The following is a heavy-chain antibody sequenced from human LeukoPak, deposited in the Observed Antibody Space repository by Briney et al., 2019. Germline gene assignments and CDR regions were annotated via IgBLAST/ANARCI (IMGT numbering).Heavy chain of an antibody. CDR1: GFTFDDYG. J-gene: IGHJ6*03. CDR2: INWNGGSR. D-gene: IGHD3-10*01. V-gene: IGHV3-20*04. Sequence: GGSLRLSCAASGFTFDDYGMNWVRQVPGKGLEWVSGINWNGGSRDYADSVKGRFTISRENAKNSLYLQMNSLRAGDTAVYYCARSGRFTYGYMDVWGKGTTVTISS. CDR3: ARSGRFTYGYMDV.